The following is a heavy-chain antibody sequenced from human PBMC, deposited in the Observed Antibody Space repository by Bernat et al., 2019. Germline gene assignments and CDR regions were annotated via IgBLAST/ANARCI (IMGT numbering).Heavy chain of an antibody. D-gene: IGHD3-22*01. V-gene: IGHV1-69*12. CDR3: ATQGYYYDSSGLDLGY. Sequence: QVQLVQSGAEVKKPGSSVKVSCKASGGTFSSYAISWVRQAPGQGLEWMGGIIPIFGTANYAQKFQGRHTITAYESTSTVYMGLSSLRSEYTAVYYCATQGYYYDSSGLDLGYWGQGTLVTVCS. CDR2: IIPIFGTA. J-gene: IGHJ4*02. CDR1: GGTFSSYA.